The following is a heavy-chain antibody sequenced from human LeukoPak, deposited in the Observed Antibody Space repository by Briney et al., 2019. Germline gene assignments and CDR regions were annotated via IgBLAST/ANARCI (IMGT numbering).Heavy chain of an antibody. Sequence: PGGSLRLSCAASGFTFTSYWMHWVRQAPGKGLVWVGRIITVGRRTSYAHSVKGRFTISRDNATHTLYLQMNSLRAEDTAVYYCARGPSRFLEWLFKRERDYWGQGTLVTVSS. CDR3: ARGPSRFLEWLFKRERDY. V-gene: IGHV3-74*01. D-gene: IGHD3-3*01. CDR1: GFTFTSYW. CDR2: IITVGRRT. J-gene: IGHJ4*02.